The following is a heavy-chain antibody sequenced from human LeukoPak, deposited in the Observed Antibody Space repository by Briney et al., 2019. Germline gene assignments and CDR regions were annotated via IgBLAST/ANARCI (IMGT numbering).Heavy chain of an antibody. CDR1: GFTFSSYW. V-gene: IGHV3-74*01. CDR3: ARVFLYYYGSGSYSDY. D-gene: IGHD3-10*01. CDR2: INSDGSST. Sequence: PGGSLRLSCAASGFTFSSYWMHWVRQAPGKGLVWVSRINSDGSSTGYADSVKGRFTISRDNAKNTLYLQMNSLRAEDTAVYYCARVFLYYYGSGSYSDYWGQGTLVTVSS. J-gene: IGHJ4*02.